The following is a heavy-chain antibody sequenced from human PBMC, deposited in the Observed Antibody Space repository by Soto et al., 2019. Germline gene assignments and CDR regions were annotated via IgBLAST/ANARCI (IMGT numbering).Heavy chain of an antibody. V-gene: IGHV4-59*08. Sequence: SETLSLTCTVSGGSISSYYWSWIRQPPGKGLEWIGYIYYSGSTNYNPSLKSRVTISVDTSKNQFSLKLSSVTAADTAVYYCARHTDAGRGTYYYYYSMDVWGKGTTVT. CDR3: ARHTDAGRGTYYYYYSMDV. J-gene: IGHJ6*03. D-gene: IGHD3-16*01. CDR2: IYYSGST. CDR1: GGSISSYY.